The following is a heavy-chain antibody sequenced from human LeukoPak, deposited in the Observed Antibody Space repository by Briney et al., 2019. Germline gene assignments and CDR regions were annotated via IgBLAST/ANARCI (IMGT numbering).Heavy chain of an antibody. CDR1: GGSISSSSYY. CDR2: IYYSGST. V-gene: IGHV4-39*01. D-gene: IGHD2-8*01. CDR3: ARHPSHIVLMVYAIDGDAFDI. Sequence: PSETLSLTCTVSGGSISSSSYYWGWIRQPPGKGLEWIGSIYYSGSTYYNPSLKSRVTISVDTSKNQFSLKLSSVTAADTAVYYCARHPSHIVLMVYAIDGDAFDIWGQGTMVTVSS. J-gene: IGHJ3*02.